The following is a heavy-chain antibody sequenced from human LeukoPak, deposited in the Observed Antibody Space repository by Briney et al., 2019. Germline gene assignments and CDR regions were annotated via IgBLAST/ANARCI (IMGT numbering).Heavy chain of an antibody. J-gene: IGHJ6*03. CDR2: IDHSGTT. CDR1: GGSFSGYY. V-gene: IGHV4-34*01. D-gene: IGHD2-2*02. Sequence: SETLSLTCVVYGGSFSGYYWTWIRQPPGKGLEWIGEIDHSGTTNYNPSLKSRVTMSVDTSKHQFSLMVSSVTAADTAVYYCATGRNGVVPAPILGVGHRYNYHYMDVWGKGTTVTVSS. CDR3: ATGRNGVVPAPILGVGHRYNYHYMDV.